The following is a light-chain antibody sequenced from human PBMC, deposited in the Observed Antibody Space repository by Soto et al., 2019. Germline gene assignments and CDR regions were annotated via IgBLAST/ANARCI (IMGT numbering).Light chain of an antibody. CDR2: GAS. J-gene: IGKJ3*01. CDR1: QSVSSSY. Sequence: EIVLTQSPGTLSLSPGERATLSCRASQSVSSSYLAWYQQKPGQAPRLLIYGASSRATGIPDRFSGSGSGKALTLTSSRLEPEGFAVYYGERYGSSPFTFGPGTKVDIK. V-gene: IGKV3-20*01. CDR3: ERYGSSPFT.